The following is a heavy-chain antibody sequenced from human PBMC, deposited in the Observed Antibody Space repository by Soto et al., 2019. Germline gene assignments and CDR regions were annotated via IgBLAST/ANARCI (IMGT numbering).Heavy chain of an antibody. CDR3: AREVYYYDSSGYYPPLGY. CDR1: GYTFTSYY. V-gene: IGHV1-46*01. J-gene: IGHJ4*02. Sequence: VKVSCKASGYTFTSYYMHWVRQAPGQGLEWMGIINPSGGSTSYAQKFQGRVTMTRDTSTSTVYMELSSLRSEDTAVYYCAREVYYYDSSGYYPPLGYWGQGTLVTVSS. CDR2: INPSGGST. D-gene: IGHD3-22*01.